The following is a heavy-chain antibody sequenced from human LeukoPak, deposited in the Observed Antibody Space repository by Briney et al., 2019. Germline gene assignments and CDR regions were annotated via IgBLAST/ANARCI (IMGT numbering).Heavy chain of an antibody. Sequence: SETLSLTCAVYGGSFSGYYWSWIRQPPGKGLEWIGEINHSGSTNYNPSLKSRVTISVDTSKNQFSLKLSSVTAADTAVYYCARNAQLELHWFDPWGQGTLVTVSS. D-gene: IGHD1-7*01. CDR3: ARNAQLELHWFDP. V-gene: IGHV4-34*01. CDR2: INHSGST. J-gene: IGHJ5*02. CDR1: GGSFSGYY.